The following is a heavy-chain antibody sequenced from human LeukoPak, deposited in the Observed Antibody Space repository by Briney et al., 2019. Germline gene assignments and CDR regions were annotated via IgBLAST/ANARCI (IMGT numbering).Heavy chain of an antibody. Sequence: GESLKISCKGSGYSFTSYWIGWVRQMPGKGLEWMGIIYPGDSDTRYSPSFQGQVTISADKSISTAYLQWSSLKASDTAMYYCARRGYCSSTSCAMSYFDLWGRGTLVTVSS. V-gene: IGHV5-51*01. J-gene: IGHJ2*01. CDR1: GYSFTSYW. CDR3: ARRGYCSSTSCAMSYFDL. D-gene: IGHD2-2*01. CDR2: IYPGDSDT.